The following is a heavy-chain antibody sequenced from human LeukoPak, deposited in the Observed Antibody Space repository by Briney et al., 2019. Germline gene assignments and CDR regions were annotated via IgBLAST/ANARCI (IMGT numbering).Heavy chain of an antibody. V-gene: IGHV3-23*01. CDR3: AKPPYYYDSSGYLY. CDR1: GFTFSSYV. D-gene: IGHD3-22*01. J-gene: IGHJ4*02. CDR2: ISGSGGST. Sequence: GGSLRLSCAASGFTFSSYVMSWVRQAPGKGLEWVSAISGSGGSTYYADSVKGRFTISRDNSKNTLYLQMNSLRAEDTAVYYCAKPPYYYDSSGYLYWGQGTLVTVSS.